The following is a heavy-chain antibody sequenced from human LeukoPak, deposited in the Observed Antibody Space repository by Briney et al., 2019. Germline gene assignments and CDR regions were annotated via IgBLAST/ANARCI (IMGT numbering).Heavy chain of an antibody. D-gene: IGHD5-24*01. J-gene: IGHJ3*02. CDR3: ARAEMATLDAFDI. Sequence: SQTLSLTCAISGDSVSSNSAAWNWIRPSPSRGLEWLGRTYYRSKWYNDYAVSVKSRITINPDTSKNQFSLQLNSVTPEDTAVYYCARAEMATLDAFDIWGQGTMVTVSS. V-gene: IGHV6-1*01. CDR1: GDSVSSNSAA. CDR2: TYYRSKWYN.